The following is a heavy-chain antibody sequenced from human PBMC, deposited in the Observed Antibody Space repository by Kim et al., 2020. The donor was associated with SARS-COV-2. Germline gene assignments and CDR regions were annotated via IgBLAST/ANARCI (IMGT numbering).Heavy chain of an antibody. D-gene: IGHD3-9*01. V-gene: IGHV3-48*03. CDR2: ISSSGSTI. J-gene: IGHJ6*02. CDR1: GFTFSSYE. Sequence: GSLRLSCAASGFTFSSYEMNWVRQAPGKGLEWVSYISSSGSTIYYADSVKGRFTISRDNAKNSLYLQMNSLRAEDTAVYYCARDRLRYFDWLLAVGQLGYYYGMDVWGQGTTVTVSS. CDR3: ARDRLRYFDWLLAVGQLGYYYGMDV.